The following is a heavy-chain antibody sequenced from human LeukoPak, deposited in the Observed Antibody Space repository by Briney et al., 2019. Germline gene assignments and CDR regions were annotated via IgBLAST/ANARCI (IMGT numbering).Heavy chain of an antibody. Sequence: SETLSLTCAVYGGSLGGYYWSWIRQPPGKGLEWIGEINHSGSTNYNPSLKSRVTISVDTSKNQFSLKLSSVTAADTAVYYCARMRYCSSTSCYRASYGMDVWGQGTTVTVSS. D-gene: IGHD2-2*02. CDR3: ARMRYCSSTSCYRASYGMDV. CDR1: GGSLGGYY. CDR2: INHSGST. J-gene: IGHJ6*02. V-gene: IGHV4-34*01.